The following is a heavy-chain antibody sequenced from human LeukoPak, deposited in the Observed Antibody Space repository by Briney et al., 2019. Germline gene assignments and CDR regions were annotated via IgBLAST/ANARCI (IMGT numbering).Heavy chain of an antibody. V-gene: IGHV3-7*01. Sequence: PGGSLRLSCAASGFMFNNYWMTWVRQAPGKGLEWVGNINQDGSDKYYGDSVKGRFTVSRDNAKNSLYLQMNSLRAEDTAVYYCARLVLLWFGELPHLDYWGQGTLVTVSS. CDR1: GFMFNNYW. CDR2: INQDGSDK. CDR3: ARLVLLWFGELPHLDY. J-gene: IGHJ4*02. D-gene: IGHD3-10*01.